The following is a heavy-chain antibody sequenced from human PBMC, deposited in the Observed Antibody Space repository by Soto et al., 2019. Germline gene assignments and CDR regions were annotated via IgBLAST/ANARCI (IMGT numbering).Heavy chain of an antibody. CDR2: VYHSGRT. CDR1: GYSTTTGYY. CDR3: ARGVNYYDSSGFYPRDY. Sequence: PSETLSLTCAVSGYSTTTGYYWGWVRRPPGKGLEWIGSVYHSGRTSYNPSLESRVTISVDTSKNQFSLRLSSVTAADTAVYYCARGVNYYDSSGFYPRDYWGQGTLVTVSS. J-gene: IGHJ4*02. D-gene: IGHD3-22*01. V-gene: IGHV4-38-2*01.